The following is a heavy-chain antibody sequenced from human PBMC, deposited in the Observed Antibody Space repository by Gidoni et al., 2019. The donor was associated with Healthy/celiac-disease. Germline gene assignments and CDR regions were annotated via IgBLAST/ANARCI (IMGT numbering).Heavy chain of an antibody. CDR2: ISSSSSYI. J-gene: IGHJ6*02. CDR3: ARDRLGIAVAGLYYYYGMDV. V-gene: IGHV3-21*01. CDR1: GFTFSIYS. D-gene: IGHD6-19*01. Sequence: EVQLVESGGGLVKPGGSLRLSCAASGFTFSIYSMNWVRQAPGKGLEWVSSISSSSSYIYYADSVKGRFTISRDNAKNSLYLQMNSLRAEDTAVYYCARDRLGIAVAGLYYYYGMDVWGQGTTVTVSS.